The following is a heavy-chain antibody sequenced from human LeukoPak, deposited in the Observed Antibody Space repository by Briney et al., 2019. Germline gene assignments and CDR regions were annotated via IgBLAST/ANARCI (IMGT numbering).Heavy chain of an antibody. CDR3: ARVRRDIVVVVATLDAFDI. D-gene: IGHD2-15*01. CDR1: GFTFDDYG. J-gene: IGHJ3*02. V-gene: IGHV3-20*04. CDR2: INWNGGST. Sequence: GGSLRLSCAASGFTFDDYGMSWVRQAPGKGLEWVSGINWNGGSTGYADSVKGRFTISRDNAKNSLYLQMNSLRAEDTALYYCARVRRDIVVVVATLDAFDIWDQGTMVTVSS.